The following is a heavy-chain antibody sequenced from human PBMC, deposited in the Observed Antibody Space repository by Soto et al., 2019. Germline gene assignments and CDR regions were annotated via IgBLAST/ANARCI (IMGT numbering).Heavy chain of an antibody. D-gene: IGHD6-19*01. Sequence: ASVKVSCKASGYTFTSYYMHWVRQAPGQGLEWMGIINPSGGSTSYAQKFQGRVTMTRDTSTSTVYMELSSLRSEDTAVYYCARVPGIAVAGMDSDYWGQGTLVTVSS. J-gene: IGHJ4*02. CDR3: ARVPGIAVAGMDSDY. CDR1: GYTFTSYY. CDR2: INPSGGST. V-gene: IGHV1-46*03.